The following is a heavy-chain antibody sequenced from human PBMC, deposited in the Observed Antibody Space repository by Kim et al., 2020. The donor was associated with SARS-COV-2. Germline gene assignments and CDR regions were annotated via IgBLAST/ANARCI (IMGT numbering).Heavy chain of an antibody. Sequence: DGSNKYYADAVKSRFAISRDNSKNTLYLQMSSLRAEDTAVFYCARGGPDYWGQGTLVTVSS. D-gene: IGHD1-26*01. CDR2: DGSNK. J-gene: IGHJ4*02. CDR3: ARGGPDY. V-gene: IGHV3-30*09.